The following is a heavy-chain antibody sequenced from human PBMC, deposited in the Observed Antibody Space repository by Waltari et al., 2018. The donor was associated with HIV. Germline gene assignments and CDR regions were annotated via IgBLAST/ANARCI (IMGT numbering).Heavy chain of an antibody. CDR1: GGSFTDDY. J-gene: IGHJ3*02. CDR3: ARGTKPAPYNGWPRGAFDI. V-gene: IGHV4-34*01. CDR2: IDHRGRT. D-gene: IGHD5-12*01. Sequence: QVQQHQWGAGLLKPSETLALICTVDGGSFTDDYWTWIRQSPRKGLEWIGEIDHRGRTNYNPSLRSRVTISFDMPNNQFSLRLTSGTPSDSAVYFCARGTKPAPYNGWPRGAFDIWGQGTVVTVSS.